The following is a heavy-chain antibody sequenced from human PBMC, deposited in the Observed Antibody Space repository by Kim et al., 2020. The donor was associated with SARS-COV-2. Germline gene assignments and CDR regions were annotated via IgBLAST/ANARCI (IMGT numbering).Heavy chain of an antibody. CDR3: ACEGGVTETFDS. CDR1: GDSVSSNVAT. Sequence: SQTLSLTCAISGDSVSSNVATWNWIRQSPSRGLEWLGRTFYRSKWSTEYAVSVQSRITISPDTSKNQFSLQLNSVTPDDTAVYYCACEGGVTETFDSWGQGTLVTVSS. CDR2: TFYRSKWST. V-gene: IGHV6-1*01. D-gene: IGHD2-8*02. J-gene: IGHJ4*02.